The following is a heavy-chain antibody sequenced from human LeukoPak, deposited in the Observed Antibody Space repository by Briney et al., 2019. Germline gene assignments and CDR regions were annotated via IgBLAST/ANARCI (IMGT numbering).Heavy chain of an antibody. CDR1: GYTFTSYG. D-gene: IGHD6-13*01. CDR2: IIPIFGTA. CDR3: ARLVVKYYYYYMDV. V-gene: IGHV1-69*13. Sequence: SVKVSCKASGYTFTSYGISWVRQAPGQGLEWMGGIIPIFGTANYVQKFQGRVTITADESTSTAYMELSSLRSEDTAVYYCARLVVKYYYYYMDVWGKGTTVTISS. J-gene: IGHJ6*03.